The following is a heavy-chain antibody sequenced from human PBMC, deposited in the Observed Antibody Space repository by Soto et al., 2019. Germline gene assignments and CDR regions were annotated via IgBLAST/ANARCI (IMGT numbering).Heavy chain of an antibody. CDR2: VSYDGSDK. V-gene: IGHV3-30*18. J-gene: IGHJ4*02. D-gene: IGHD3-3*01. Sequence: GGSLRLSCAASGFTFSSYGMHWVRQAPGKGLEWVALVSYDGSDKYYVDYVKGRFTISRDNSKNTLYLQMNSLRAEDTAMYYCAKNTRDFWSGFPAGFDYWGQGTLVTVSS. CDR3: AKNTRDFWSGFPAGFDY. CDR1: GFTFSSYG.